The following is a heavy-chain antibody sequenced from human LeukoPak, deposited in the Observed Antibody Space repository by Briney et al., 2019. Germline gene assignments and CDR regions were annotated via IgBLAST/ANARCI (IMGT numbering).Heavy chain of an antibody. J-gene: IGHJ4*02. CDR3: SRDPRSLDY. Sequence: GGSLRLSCAASGFTFTDVYMSWIHQSPGKGLEWLAYISPNSADISYADSVKGRFTISRDNAKNSLYLQMNSLRVEDTGIYYCSRDPRSLDYWGQGALVTVSS. CDR2: ISPNSADI. V-gene: IGHV3-11*01. CDR1: GFTFTDVY.